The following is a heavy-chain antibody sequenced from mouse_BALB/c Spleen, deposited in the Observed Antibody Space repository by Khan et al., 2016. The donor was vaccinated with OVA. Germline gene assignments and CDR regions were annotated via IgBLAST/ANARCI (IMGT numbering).Heavy chain of an antibody. CDR3: ARIYGGDFDY. J-gene: IGHJ2*01. CDR2: ISYSGNT. Sequence: EVQLQESGPGLVKPSQSLSLTCTVTGYSITSDYAWNWIRQFPGNKLEWMGYISYSGNTKYNPSLKSRISIPRDTSKNQFFLQLNAVTTEDTATNYCARIYGGDFDYWGQGTTLTVSS. V-gene: IGHV3-2*02. D-gene: IGHD1-1*01. CDR1: GYSITSDYA.